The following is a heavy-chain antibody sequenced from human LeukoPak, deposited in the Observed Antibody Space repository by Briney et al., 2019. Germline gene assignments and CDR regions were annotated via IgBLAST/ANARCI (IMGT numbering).Heavy chain of an antibody. CDR1: GFTFSSYS. J-gene: IGHJ4*02. D-gene: IGHD3-22*01. CDR2: ITRTSIYI. CDR3: ARVRYDSSGYYSIFDS. V-gene: IGHV3-21*01. Sequence: TGGSPRLSCAASGFTFSSYSMNWVRQAPGKGLEWVSSITRTSIYIHYADSLKGRFTISRDNAKNSLSLQMNSLRAEDTAVYYCARVRYDSSGYYSIFDSWGQGTLVTVSS.